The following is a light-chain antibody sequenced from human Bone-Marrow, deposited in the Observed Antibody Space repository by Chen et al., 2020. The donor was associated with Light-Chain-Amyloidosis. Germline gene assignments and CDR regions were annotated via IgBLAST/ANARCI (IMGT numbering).Light chain of an antibody. CDR2: RDT. CDR3: QSADSSGTYEVI. Sequence: ELTQPPSVSVSPGQTARITCSGDDLPTKYAYWYQQKPGQAPVLVIHRDTERPSGISERFSGSSSGTTATLTISGVQAEDEADDHCQSADSSGTYEVIFGGGTKLTVL. V-gene: IGLV3-25*03. CDR1: DLPTKY. J-gene: IGLJ2*01.